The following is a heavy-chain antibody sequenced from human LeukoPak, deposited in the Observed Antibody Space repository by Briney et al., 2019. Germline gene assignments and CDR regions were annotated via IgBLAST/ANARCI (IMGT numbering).Heavy chain of an antibody. CDR1: GYTFTGYY. D-gene: IGHD3-22*01. Sequence: ASVKVSCKASGYTFTGYYMHWVRQAPGQGLEWMGWINPNSGGTNYAQKFQGRVTMTRDTSISTAYMELSRLRSDDTAVYYCARVRFLARLTEGYDSSGYYFYYWGQGTLVTVPS. V-gene: IGHV1-2*02. CDR2: INPNSGGT. J-gene: IGHJ4*02. CDR3: ARVRFLARLTEGYDSSGYYFYY.